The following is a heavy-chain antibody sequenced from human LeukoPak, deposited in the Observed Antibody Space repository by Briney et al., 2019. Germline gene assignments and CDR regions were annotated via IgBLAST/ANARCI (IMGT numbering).Heavy chain of an antibody. D-gene: IGHD1-1*01. V-gene: IGHV3-7*01. CDR2: IKQDGSEK. J-gene: IGHJ4*02. CDR3: TRGVPTGTDYFDY. Sequence: GGSLRLSCAASGFTFSSFWMNWVRQAPGKRLEWVANIKQDGSEKYYVDSVKGRFTISRDNAKNSLYLQMNSLRAEDTAVYYCTRGVPTGTDYFDYWGQGTLVTVSS. CDR1: GFTFSSFW.